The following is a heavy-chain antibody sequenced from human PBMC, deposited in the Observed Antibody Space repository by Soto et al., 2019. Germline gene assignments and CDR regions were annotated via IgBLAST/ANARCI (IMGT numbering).Heavy chain of an antibody. CDR1: GFTFSSFC. V-gene: IGHV3-7*01. CDR2: INQDGTEK. CDR3: TRDGYSGSPIPGNWFDP. D-gene: IGHD1-26*01. J-gene: IGHJ5*02. Sequence: EVQLLESGGGLVQPGGSLRLSCVASGFTFSSFCMSWVRQAPGKGLEWVANINQDGTEKYYVDSVKGRFTLSRDNAKTSLYLEMNSLRAEDTAVYYCTRDGYSGSPIPGNWFDPWGQGTLVTVSS.